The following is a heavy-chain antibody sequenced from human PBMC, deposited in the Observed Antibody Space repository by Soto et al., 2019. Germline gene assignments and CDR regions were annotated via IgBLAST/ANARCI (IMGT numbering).Heavy chain of an antibody. Sequence: SETLSLTCAVSGGSISSSNWWSWVRQPPGKGLEWIGEIYHSGSTNYNPSLKSRVTILEDKSKNQFSLKLSSVPAADTAVYYCARVNTYYDSWSGYYPTNVYNWFDSWGQGTLVTVSS. CDR3: ARVNTYYDSWSGYYPTNVYNWFDS. D-gene: IGHD3-3*01. CDR1: GGSISSSNW. V-gene: IGHV4-4*02. CDR2: IYHSGST. J-gene: IGHJ5*01.